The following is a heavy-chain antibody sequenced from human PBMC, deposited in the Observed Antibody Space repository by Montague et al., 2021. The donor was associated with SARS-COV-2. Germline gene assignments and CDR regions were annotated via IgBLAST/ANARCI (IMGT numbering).Heavy chain of an antibody. CDR3: TSGEGTMDF. J-gene: IGHJ4*02. Sequence: SLRLSCAASGFPVSSAWMSWVRQSPRKGLECVGRVRRRAYGGTVYYAAPVQGRFTVSRDDSRNMVYLQMNSLRTDDTGVYYCTSGEGTMDFWGRGTLVTVSS. D-gene: IGHD1-1*01. V-gene: IGHV3-15*01. CDR1: GFPVSSAW. CDR2: VRRRAYGGTV.